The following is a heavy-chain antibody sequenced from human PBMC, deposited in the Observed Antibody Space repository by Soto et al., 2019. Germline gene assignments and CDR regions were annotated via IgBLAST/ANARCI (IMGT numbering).Heavy chain of an antibody. CDR2: TYYRSKWYN. CDR3: ARDDNDFWSGYWYYGMDV. CDR1: GDSVSSNSAA. Sequence: SQTLSLTCAISGDSVSSNSAAWNWIRQSPSRGLEWLGRTYYRSKWYNDYEVSVKSRITINPDTSKNQFSLQLNSVTPEGTAVYYCARDDNDFWSGYWYYGMDVWGQGTTVTVSS. V-gene: IGHV6-1*01. D-gene: IGHD3-3*01. J-gene: IGHJ6*02.